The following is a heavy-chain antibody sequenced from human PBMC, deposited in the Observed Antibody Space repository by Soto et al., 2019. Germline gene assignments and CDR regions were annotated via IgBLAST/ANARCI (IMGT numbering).Heavy chain of an antibody. CDR3: ARGAPDFWSGKYYYYYMDV. CDR2: MNPNSGNT. CDR1: GYTFTSYD. Sequence: QVQLVQSGAEVKKPGASVKVSCKASGYTFTSYDINWVRQATGQGLEWMGWMNPNSGNTGYAQKFQGRVTMTRNTSIRTAYMELSSLRSEDTAVYYCARGAPDFWSGKYYYYYMDVWGKGTTVTVSS. J-gene: IGHJ6*03. V-gene: IGHV1-8*01. D-gene: IGHD3-3*01.